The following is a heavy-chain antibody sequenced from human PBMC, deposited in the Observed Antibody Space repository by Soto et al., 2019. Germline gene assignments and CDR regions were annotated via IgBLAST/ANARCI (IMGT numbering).Heavy chain of an antibody. J-gene: IGHJ5*01. V-gene: IGHV4-34*01. CDR3: ACKTGDPPRGFDP. CDR2: INHSGST. CDR1: GGSFSGYY. Sequence: PSETLSLTCAVYGGSFSGYYWSWIRQPPGKGLEWIGEINHSGSTNYNPSLKSRVTISVDTSKNQFSLKLSSVTAADTAGYYCACKTGDPPRGFDPRAQGAPVTVSA. D-gene: IGHD7-27*01.